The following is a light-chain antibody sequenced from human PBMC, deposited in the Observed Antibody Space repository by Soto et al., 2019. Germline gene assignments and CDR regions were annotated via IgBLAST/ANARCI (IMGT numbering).Light chain of an antibody. J-gene: IGLJ1*01. V-gene: IGLV2-18*02. CDR1: SSDVGAYNR. CDR3: SSYTTSSTYV. Sequence: QSVLTQPPSVSGSPGQSVTISCTGTSSDVGAYNRVSWYQQPPGTAPKLIIYEVGNRPSGVPDRFSGSKSGNTASLTISGLQAEDEADYYCSSYTTSSTYVFGTGTKVTVL. CDR2: EVG.